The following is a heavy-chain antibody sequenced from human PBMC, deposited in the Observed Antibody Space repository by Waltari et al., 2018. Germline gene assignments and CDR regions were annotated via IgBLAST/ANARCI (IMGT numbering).Heavy chain of an antibody. J-gene: IGHJ4*02. CDR1: GFTFSNYA. Sequence: QVQLVESGGGVVQPGRSLRLSCAASGFTFSNYAMQWVRQAPGKGLDLVAVVSSDGSITYYAESVKGRFTISRDNSKNTVYLQMSSLRAEDTGIYYCAREIGYSGALDYWGLGDLVTVSS. CDR2: VSSDGSIT. CDR3: AREIGYSGALDY. V-gene: IGHV3-30*15. D-gene: IGHD2-15*01.